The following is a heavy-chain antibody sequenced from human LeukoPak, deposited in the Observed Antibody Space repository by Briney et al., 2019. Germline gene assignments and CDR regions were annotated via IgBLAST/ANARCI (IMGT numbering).Heavy chain of an antibody. CDR2: IKSKTDGGTT. CDR1: GFTFSNAW. Sequence: GGSLRLSCAASGFTFSNAWLSWVRQAPGKGLEWVGRIKSKTDGGTTDYAAPVKGRFTISRDDSKNTLYLQMNSLKTEDTAVYYCTTGSSSSGSAFDIWGQGTMVTVSS. V-gene: IGHV3-15*01. CDR3: TTGSSSSGSAFDI. D-gene: IGHD6-6*01. J-gene: IGHJ3*02.